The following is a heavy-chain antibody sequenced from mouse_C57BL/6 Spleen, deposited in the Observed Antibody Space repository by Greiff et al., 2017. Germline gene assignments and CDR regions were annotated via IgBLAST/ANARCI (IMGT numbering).Heavy chain of an antibody. Sequence: VQLQQSGAELARPGASVKLSCKASGYTFTSYTMHWVKQRPGQGLEWIGYINPSSGYTKYNQKFKDKATLTADKSSSTAYMQLGSLTSEDSAVYYCASEKRYFDYWGQGTTLTVAS. J-gene: IGHJ2*01. CDR1: GYTFTSYT. CDR3: ASEKRYFDY. V-gene: IGHV1-4*01. CDR2: INPSSGYT.